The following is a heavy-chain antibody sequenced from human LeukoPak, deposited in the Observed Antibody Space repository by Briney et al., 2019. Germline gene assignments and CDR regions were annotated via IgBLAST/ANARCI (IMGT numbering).Heavy chain of an antibody. J-gene: IGHJ4*02. CDR2: LEKDGDDI. V-gene: IGHV3-30*02. CDR1: GFIFSHYG. Sequence: GGSLRLSCGASGFIFSHYGMHWVRQAPGKGLEWDAYLEKDGDDIMYGDSVKGRFTISRDNSKNKVYLQMNSLRSEDTAVYYCAKDSGTLHGGPDVWGQGTLVSVSS. D-gene: IGHD3-10*01. CDR3: AKDSGTLHGGPDV.